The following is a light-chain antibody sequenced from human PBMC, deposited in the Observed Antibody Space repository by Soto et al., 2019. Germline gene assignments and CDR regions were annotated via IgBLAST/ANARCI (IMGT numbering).Light chain of an antibody. Sequence: NFMLTQPHSVSESPGKTITISCSRSSGSIANNYVQWYQQRPGSAPTTVIYEDNHRPSGVPDRFSGSIDSSSNSASLAISGLKTEDEADYYCQSYDSSNFVVFGGGTQLTVL. CDR1: SGSIANNY. CDR3: QSYDSSNFVV. J-gene: IGLJ2*01. V-gene: IGLV6-57*04. CDR2: EDN.